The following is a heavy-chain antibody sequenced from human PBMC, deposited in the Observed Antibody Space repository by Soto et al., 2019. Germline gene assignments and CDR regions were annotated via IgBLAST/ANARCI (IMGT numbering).Heavy chain of an antibody. J-gene: IGHJ4*02. V-gene: IGHV1-18*01. D-gene: IGHD1-1*01. Sequence: HVQLVQAGAEVKKPGASVNVSFKASGFPFTTHVISWVRQAPGQGLAWMGWISNGETNYAQKLQGTVTMTTDTTRSTAYMWLGGLRFDGTAVYYCSRGSERYYWNDPWEYWGQGTLVTVSS. CDR3: SRGSERYYWNDPWEY. CDR1: GFPFTTHV. CDR2: ISNGET.